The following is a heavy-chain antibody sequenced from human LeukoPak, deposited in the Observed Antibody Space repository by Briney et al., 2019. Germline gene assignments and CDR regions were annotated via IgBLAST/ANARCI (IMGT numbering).Heavy chain of an antibody. V-gene: IGHV3-7*01. J-gene: IGHJ5*02. Sequence: GGSLRLSCAASGFTFSSYWMSWVRQAPGKGLEWVANIKQDGSEKYYVDSVKGRFTISRDNAKNSLYLQMNSLRAEDTAVYYCASHYDFWRGENWFDPWGQGTLVTVSS. CDR2: IKQDGSEK. D-gene: IGHD3-3*01. CDR1: GFTFSSYW. CDR3: ASHYDFWRGENWFDP.